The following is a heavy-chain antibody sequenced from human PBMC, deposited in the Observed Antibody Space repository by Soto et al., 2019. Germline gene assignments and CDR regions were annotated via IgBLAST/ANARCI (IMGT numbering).Heavy chain of an antibody. D-gene: IGHD3-22*01. Sequence: PSETLSLTCTVSGGSISSYYWSWIRQPPGKGLEWIGYIYYSGSTNYNPSLKSRVTISVDTSKNQFSLKLSSVTAADTAVCYCARMVAYYYDSSGSGDLDVWGQGTLVTVSS. V-gene: IGHV4-59*01. CDR2: IYYSGST. CDR3: ARMVAYYYDSSGSGDLDV. CDR1: GGSISSYY. J-gene: IGHJ4*02.